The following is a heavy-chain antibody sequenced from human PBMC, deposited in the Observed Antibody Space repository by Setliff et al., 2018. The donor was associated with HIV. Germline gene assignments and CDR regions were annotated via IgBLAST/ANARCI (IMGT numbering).Heavy chain of an antibody. D-gene: IGHD1-1*01. Sequence: GASVKVSCKASGGTFKNLAISWVRQAPGQGLEWMGGVIPSFATANYAQKFQGRITITADELTSTVYMDLNSLKSEDSAVYYCANPHDGGAFDVWGQGTAVTVSS. V-gene: IGHV1-69*13. CDR3: ANPHDGGAFDV. CDR2: VIPSFATA. CDR1: GGTFKNLA. J-gene: IGHJ3*01.